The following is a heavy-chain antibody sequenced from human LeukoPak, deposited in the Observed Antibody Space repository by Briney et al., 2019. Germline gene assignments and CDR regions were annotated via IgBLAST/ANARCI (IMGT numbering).Heavy chain of an antibody. V-gene: IGHV5-51*01. J-gene: IGHJ5*02. CDR3: ARHYYDSSGYCGFDP. CDR1: GYSFTNYW. D-gene: IGHD3-22*01. CDR2: IYPGDPDT. Sequence: GESLKISRKGSGYSFTNYWIGWVRQMPGKGLEWMGIIYPGDPDTRYSPSFQGQVTISADKSISTAYLQWSSLKASDTAMYYCARHYYDSSGYCGFDPWGQGTLVTVSS.